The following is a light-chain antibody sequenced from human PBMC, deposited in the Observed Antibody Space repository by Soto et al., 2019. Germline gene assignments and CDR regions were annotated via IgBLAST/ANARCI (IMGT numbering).Light chain of an antibody. Sequence: QSVLTQPPSASVTPGQRVTISCSGSSSNIGSNYVYWYQQLPGTAPKLLIYRNNQRPSGFPDRFSGSKSGTSASLAISGLRSEDEADYYCAAWDDSLRRVVFGGGTKLPVL. J-gene: IGLJ2*01. CDR2: RNN. V-gene: IGLV1-47*01. CDR3: AAWDDSLRRVV. CDR1: SSNIGSNY.